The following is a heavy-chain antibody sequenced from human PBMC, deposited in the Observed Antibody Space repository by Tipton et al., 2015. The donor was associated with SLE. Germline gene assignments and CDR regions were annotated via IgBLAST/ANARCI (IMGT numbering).Heavy chain of an antibody. CDR1: GGSISSYY. D-gene: IGHD3-3*01. CDR2: IYYSGST. Sequence: TLSLTCTVSGGSISSYYWSWIRQPPGKGLEWIGYIYYSGSTNYNPSLKSRVTISVDTSKYQFSLKLSSVTAADTAVYYCARADWSGYLFGYWGQGTLVTVSS. V-gene: IGHV4-59*01. J-gene: IGHJ4*02. CDR3: ARADWSGYLFGY.